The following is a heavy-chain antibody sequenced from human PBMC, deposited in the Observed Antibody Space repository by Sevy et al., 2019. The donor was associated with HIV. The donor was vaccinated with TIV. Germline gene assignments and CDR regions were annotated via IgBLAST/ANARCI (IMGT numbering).Heavy chain of an antibody. D-gene: IGHD1-26*01. V-gene: IGHV4-61*01. Sequence: SETLSLTCTVSGGSVSSDNYYWSWIRQPPGKGLEWIGNIYYSGSTNYNPSLKSRVTISVDTSKNQFSLKLSSVTAADTAVYYCARDHSRSYYDSWFDPWAQGTLVTVSS. J-gene: IGHJ5*02. CDR2: IYYSGST. CDR1: GGSVSSDNYY. CDR3: ARDHSRSYYDSWFDP.